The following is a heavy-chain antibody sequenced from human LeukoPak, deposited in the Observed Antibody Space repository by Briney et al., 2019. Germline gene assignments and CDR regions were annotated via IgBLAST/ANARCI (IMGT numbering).Heavy chain of an antibody. D-gene: IGHD3-9*01. CDR1: GYTFTSYG. Sequence: ASVKVACKASGYTFTSYGISWVRQAPGQGLEWMGWINTYNGNTNYAQKLQGRVTMTTDTSTPTAYMELRCLSSDDTALYYCARDKSSGGLLVTDYWGQGTLVTVSS. CDR3: ARDKSSGGLLVTDY. V-gene: IGHV1-18*01. J-gene: IGHJ4*02. CDR2: INTYNGNT.